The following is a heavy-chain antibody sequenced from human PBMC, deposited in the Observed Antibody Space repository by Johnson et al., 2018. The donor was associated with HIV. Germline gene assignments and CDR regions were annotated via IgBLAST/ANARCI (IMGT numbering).Heavy chain of an antibody. CDR3: AKLGGSGNAFDI. V-gene: IGHV3-30*02. CDR1: GFTFSNAW. J-gene: IGHJ3*02. D-gene: IGHD3-10*01. Sequence: QVQLVESGGGLVKPGGSLRLSCAASGFTFSNAWMSWVRQAPGKGLEWVAFIRYDGSNKYYADSVKGRFTISRDNSKNTLYLQMNSLRAEDTAVYYCAKLGGSGNAFDIWGQGTMVTVSS. CDR2: IRYDGSNK.